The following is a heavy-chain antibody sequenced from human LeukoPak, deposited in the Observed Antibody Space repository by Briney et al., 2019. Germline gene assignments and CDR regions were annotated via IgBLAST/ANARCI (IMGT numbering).Heavy chain of an antibody. Sequence: ASVKVSCKASGYTFTSYYMHWVRQAPGQGLEWMGIINPSGGSTSYAQKFQGRVTMTRDMSTSTIYMELSSLRSEDTAVYYCARDRAGGSGSYLESRDYWGQGTLVTVSS. V-gene: IGHV1-46*01. CDR3: ARDRAGGSGSYLESRDY. CDR2: INPSGGST. CDR1: GYTFTSYY. D-gene: IGHD3-10*01. J-gene: IGHJ4*02.